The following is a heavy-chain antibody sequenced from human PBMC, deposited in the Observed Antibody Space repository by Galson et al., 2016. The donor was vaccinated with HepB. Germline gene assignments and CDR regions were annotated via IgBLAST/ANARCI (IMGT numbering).Heavy chain of an antibody. V-gene: IGHV3-23*01. D-gene: IGHD2-15*01. J-gene: IGHJ4*02. CDR3: GKALFPPPWAAIDS. CDR2: ISLSGYTT. Sequence: SLRLSCAASGFSFSSFGMHWVRQAPGRGLEWVSAISLSGYTTDYAESVKGQFTVSRDNSKSTLYLQMNTLTADDTAVYYCGKALFPPPWAAIDSWGQGTLVTVSS. CDR1: GFSFSSFG.